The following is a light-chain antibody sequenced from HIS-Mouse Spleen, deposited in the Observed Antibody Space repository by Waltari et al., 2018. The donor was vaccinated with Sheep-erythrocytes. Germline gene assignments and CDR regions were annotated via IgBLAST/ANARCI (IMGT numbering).Light chain of an antibody. CDR3: MQALQTPRT. J-gene: IGKJ1*01. CDR2: LGS. V-gene: IGKV2-28*01. Sequence: DIVMTQSPLSLPVTPGEPASISCRSSQSLLHSNGYNYLDWYLQKPGQSPQLLIYLGSNRASGVPDRFRSRGSGTDFTLKISRVEAEDVGVYYCMQALQTPRTFGQGTKVEIK. CDR1: QSLLHSNGYNY.